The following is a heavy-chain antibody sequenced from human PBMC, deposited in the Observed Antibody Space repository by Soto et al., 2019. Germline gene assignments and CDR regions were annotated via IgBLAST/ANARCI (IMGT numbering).Heavy chain of an antibody. J-gene: IGHJ5*02. CDR3: ARDCSGGSCYPALGA. Sequence: PGGSLRLSCAASGFTFSSYAMSWVRQAPGRGLEWVSFIYSDGTTCYADSVKGRFTISRDTSKNTLSLQMNSLRAEDTAVYYCARDCSGGSCYPALGAWGQGTLVTVSS. CDR2: IYSDGTT. D-gene: IGHD2-15*01. CDR1: GFTFSSYA. V-gene: IGHV3-53*01.